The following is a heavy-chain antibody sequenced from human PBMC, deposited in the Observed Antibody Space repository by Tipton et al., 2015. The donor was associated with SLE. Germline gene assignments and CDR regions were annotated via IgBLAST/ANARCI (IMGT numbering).Heavy chain of an antibody. CDR2: IYTSGTT. CDR3: ARGIVGATGFDY. Sequence: TLSLTCTVSGGSITGGSYYWSWIRQPAGKGLEWIGRIYTSGTTNYNPSLKSRVTISLDTSKKQFSLKLSSVSAADTAVYYCARGIVGATGFDYWGQGTLVTVSS. D-gene: IGHD1-26*01. J-gene: IGHJ4*02. V-gene: IGHV4-61*02. CDR1: GGSITGGSYY.